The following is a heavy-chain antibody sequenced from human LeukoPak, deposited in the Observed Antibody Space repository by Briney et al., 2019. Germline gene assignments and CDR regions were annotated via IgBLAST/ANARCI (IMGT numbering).Heavy chain of an antibody. CDR2: IYTSGGT. Sequence: SQTLSLTCTVSGGSISSGSYYWSWIRQPAGKGLEWIGRIYTSGGTNYNPSLKSRVTISVDTSKNQFSLKLSSVTAADTAVYYCASYSGSYLYYYYYMDVWGKGTTVTVSS. CDR3: ASYSGSYLYYYYYMDV. J-gene: IGHJ6*03. CDR1: GGSISSGSYY. V-gene: IGHV4-61*02. D-gene: IGHD1-26*01.